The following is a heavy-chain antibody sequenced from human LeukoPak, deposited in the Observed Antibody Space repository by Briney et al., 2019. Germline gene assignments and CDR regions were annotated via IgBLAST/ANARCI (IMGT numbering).Heavy chain of an antibody. V-gene: IGHV3-30*04. CDR3: ARDPSRSSSSIYYYYYYMDV. D-gene: IGHD6-6*01. CDR2: ICYDVSNK. CDR1: GFTFSSYA. J-gene: IGHJ6*03. Sequence: VGCLRLSCAASGFTFSSYAMHWVRQAPGKGLEWVAVICYDVSNKYYADSVKGRFTISRDNSKNTLYLQMNSLRAEDTAVYYCARDPSRSSSSIYYYYYYMDVWGKGTTVTVSS.